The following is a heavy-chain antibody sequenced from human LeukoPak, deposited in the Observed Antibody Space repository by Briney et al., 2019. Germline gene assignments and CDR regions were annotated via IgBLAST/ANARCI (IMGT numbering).Heavy chain of an antibody. CDR3: AREHYYGSGSYYNDY. J-gene: IGHJ4*02. Sequence: SVKVSYKASGGTFSSYAISWVRQAPGQGLEWMGRIIPIFGTANYAQKFQGRVTITTDESTSTAYMELSSLRSEDTAVYYCAREHYYGSGSYYNDYWGQGTLVTVSS. D-gene: IGHD3-10*01. V-gene: IGHV1-69*05. CDR2: IIPIFGTA. CDR1: GGTFSSYA.